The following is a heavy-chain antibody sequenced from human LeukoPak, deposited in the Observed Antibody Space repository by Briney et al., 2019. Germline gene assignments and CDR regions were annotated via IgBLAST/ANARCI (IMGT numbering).Heavy chain of an antibody. CDR2: IKQDGSEN. V-gene: IGHV3-7*01. D-gene: IGHD6-6*01. Sequence: GGSLRLSCAASGFIFSSYWMSWVRQSPGKGLEWVANIKQDGSENYNVDSVKGRFTISRDNAKNSLYLQMNSLRAEDTAVYYCARVIAARPGDYYYYYYMDVWGKGTTVTVSS. J-gene: IGHJ6*03. CDR1: GFIFSSYW. CDR3: ARVIAARPGDYYYYYYMDV.